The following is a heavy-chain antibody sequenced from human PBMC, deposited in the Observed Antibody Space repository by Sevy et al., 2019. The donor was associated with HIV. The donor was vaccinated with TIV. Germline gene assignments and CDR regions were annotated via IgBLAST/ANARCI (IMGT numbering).Heavy chain of an antibody. J-gene: IGHJ3*02. D-gene: IGHD3-22*01. CDR1: GFTFSTYA. V-gene: IGHV3-30-3*01. CDR3: ARDLRINMIVVVNPAAFDI. CDR2: ISYDGSNK. Sequence: GGSLRLSCAASGFTFSTYAIHWVRQAPGKGLEWVAVISYDGSNKYYADSVKGRFTISRDNSKNTLYLQMNSLRAEDTAVYYCARDLRINMIVVVNPAAFDIWGQGTMVTVSS.